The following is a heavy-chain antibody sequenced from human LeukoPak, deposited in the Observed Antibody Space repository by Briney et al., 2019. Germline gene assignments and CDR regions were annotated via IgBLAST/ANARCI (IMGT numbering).Heavy chain of an antibody. CDR3: ARGKRVRSVLRFLEWLLTNWFDP. J-gene: IGHJ5*02. CDR1: GYTFTGYY. CDR2: INPNSGGT. Sequence: ASVKVSCKASGYTFTGYYMHWVRQAPGQGLEWMGWINPNSGGTNYAQKFQGRVTMTRDTSISTAYMDLSRLRSDDTAVYYCARGKRVRSVLRFLEWLLTNWFDPWGQGALVTVSS. D-gene: IGHD3-3*01. V-gene: IGHV1-2*02.